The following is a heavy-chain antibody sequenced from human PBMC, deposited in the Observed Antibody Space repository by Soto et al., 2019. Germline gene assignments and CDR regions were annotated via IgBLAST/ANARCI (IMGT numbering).Heavy chain of an antibody. CDR3: AAGGDYVNWYFDL. Sequence: QVQLQQRGAGLLKPSETLSLTCAVYGGSFSGYYWSWIRQPPGKGLEWIGEINHSGSTNYNPSLKSRVTISVDTSKNQFSLKLSSVTAADTAVYYCAAGGDYVNWYFDLWGRGTLVTVSS. CDR2: INHSGST. CDR1: GGSFSGYY. D-gene: IGHD4-17*01. V-gene: IGHV4-34*01. J-gene: IGHJ2*01.